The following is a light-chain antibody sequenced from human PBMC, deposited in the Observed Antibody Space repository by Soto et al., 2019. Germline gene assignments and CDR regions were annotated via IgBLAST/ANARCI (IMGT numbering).Light chain of an antibody. J-gene: IGLJ2*01. CDR2: DVN. Sequence: QSALTQAASVSGSTGQSISISCTGSNSDVGGYNYVSWYQHNPGKAPKLMIYDVNIRPSGVSNRFSGSKSDNTASLTISGLQAEDEANYYCSSYTSSSPYVLFGGGTKLTVL. CDR3: SSYTSSSPYVL. CDR1: NSDVGGYNY. V-gene: IGLV2-14*03.